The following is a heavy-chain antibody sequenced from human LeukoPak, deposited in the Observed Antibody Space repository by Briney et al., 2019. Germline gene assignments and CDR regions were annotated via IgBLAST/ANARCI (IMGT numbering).Heavy chain of an antibody. CDR3: AREDRGRNGMDV. V-gene: IGHV1-46*01. CDR2: INPSGGST. Sequence: PGGSVRVSCTASGYTFTSYYMHWVRQAPGQGLEWMGIINPSGGSTSYAHTFQGRVTMTRDTSTSTVYMELSSLRSEATAMYYCAREDRGRNGMDVWGEGTTVTVSS. J-gene: IGHJ6*04. CDR1: GYTFTSYY.